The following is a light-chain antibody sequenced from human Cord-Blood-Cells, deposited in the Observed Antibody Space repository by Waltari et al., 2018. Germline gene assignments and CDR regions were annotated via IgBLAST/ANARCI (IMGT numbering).Light chain of an antibody. J-gene: IGKJ2*01. V-gene: IGKV1-39*01. Sequence: DIQMTQSPSSLSASVGDRVTITCRSSQSISSYLNWYQQKPGKAPKLLIYAESSVQSGGPSRFSGSGSGTDFTLTISSLQPEDFATYYCQQSYSTPRTFGQGTNLEIK. CDR1: QSISSY. CDR2: AES. CDR3: QQSYSTPRT.